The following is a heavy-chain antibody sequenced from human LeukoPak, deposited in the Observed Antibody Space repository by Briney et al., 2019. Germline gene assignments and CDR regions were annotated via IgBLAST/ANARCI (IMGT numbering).Heavy chain of an antibody. V-gene: IGHV3-30*02. J-gene: IGHJ4*02. CDR2: IRYDGSNK. D-gene: IGHD3-3*01. CDR1: GFTFSSYG. Sequence: GGSLRLSCVASGFTFSSYGMHWVRQAPGKGLEWVAFIRYDGSNKYYADSVKGRFTISRDNSKNTLYLQMNSLRAEDTAVYYCAKGVYDFWSGYSDYWGQGTLVTVSS. CDR3: AKGVYDFWSGYSDY.